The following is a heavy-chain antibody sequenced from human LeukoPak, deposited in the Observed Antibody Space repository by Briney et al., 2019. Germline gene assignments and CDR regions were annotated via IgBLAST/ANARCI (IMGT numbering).Heavy chain of an antibody. Sequence: GGSLRLSCAASGFTFSSYSMNWVRQAPGKGLEWVSSISSSRSYIYYADSVKGRFTISRDNAKNSLYLQMNSLRVEDTAVYYFARLRGAATIYDLWGQGTLVTVSS. CDR2: ISSSRSYI. CDR1: GFTFSSYS. V-gene: IGHV3-21*01. CDR3: ARLRGAATIYDL. D-gene: IGHD5-12*01. J-gene: IGHJ4*02.